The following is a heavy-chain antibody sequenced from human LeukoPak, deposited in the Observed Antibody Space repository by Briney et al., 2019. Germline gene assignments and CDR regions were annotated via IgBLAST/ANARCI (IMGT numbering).Heavy chain of an antibody. D-gene: IGHD2-2*02. Sequence: GGSLRLSCAASGFTFSSYAMSWVRQAPGKGLEWVSAISGGGGSTYYADSVKGRFTISRDNSKNTLYLQMNSLRAEDTAVYYCAKTVGRVYCSSTSCYTDYWGQGTLVTVSS. V-gene: IGHV3-23*01. CDR2: ISGGGGST. J-gene: IGHJ4*02. CDR3: AKTVGRVYCSSTSCYTDY. CDR1: GFTFSSYA.